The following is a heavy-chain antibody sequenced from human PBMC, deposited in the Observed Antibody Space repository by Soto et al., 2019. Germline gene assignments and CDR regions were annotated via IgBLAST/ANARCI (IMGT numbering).Heavy chain of an antibody. CDR1: GGSISSGGYS. D-gene: IGHD2-15*01. CDR3: ARAGCGGNRGDY. J-gene: IGHJ4*02. CDR2: IYHSGST. Sequence: SETLSLTCTVSGGSISSGGYSWSWIRQPPGKGLEWIGYIYHSGSTYYNPSLKSRVTISVDRSKNQFSLKLSSVTAADTAVYYCARAGCGGNRGDYWGQGTLVTVSS. V-gene: IGHV4-30-2*01.